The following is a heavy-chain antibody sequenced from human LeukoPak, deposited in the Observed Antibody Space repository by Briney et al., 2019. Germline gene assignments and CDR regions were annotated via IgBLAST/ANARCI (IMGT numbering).Heavy chain of an antibody. J-gene: IGHJ4*02. CDR3: AKSGGYGLIDY. D-gene: IGHD1-26*01. Sequence: SETLSLTCTVSGGSISSYYWSWIRQPPGKGLEWIGYMYYSGSTNYSPSLKSRVTISVGTSKNQFSLRLSSVTAADTAMYFCAKSGGYGLIDYWGQGTLVTVSS. CDR1: GGSISSYY. CDR2: MYYSGST. V-gene: IGHV4-59*08.